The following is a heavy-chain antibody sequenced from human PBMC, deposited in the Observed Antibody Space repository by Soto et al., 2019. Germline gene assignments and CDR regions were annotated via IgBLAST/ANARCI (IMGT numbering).Heavy chain of an antibody. D-gene: IGHD4-17*01. CDR2: ISAYNGNT. Sequence: QVQLVQSGAEVKKPGASVKVSCKASGYTFTSYGISWVRQAPGQGLEWMGWISAYNGNTNYAQKLKGRATMTTDTSTSTAYMELRSLRSDDTAVYYCARDDYGANVPNGGDYWGQGTLVTVSS. V-gene: IGHV1-18*01. CDR1: GYTFTSYG. CDR3: ARDDYGANVPNGGDY. J-gene: IGHJ4*02.